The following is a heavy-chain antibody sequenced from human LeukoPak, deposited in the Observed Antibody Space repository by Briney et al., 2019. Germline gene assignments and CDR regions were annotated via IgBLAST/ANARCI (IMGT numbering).Heavy chain of an antibody. D-gene: IGHD1-26*01. Sequence: GGSLRLSCAASRFTFSSYAMSWVRQAPGKGLEWVSAISGSGNNTHNADFVKGRFTISRDNSKNTLYLQMNSLRAEDTAVYYCAKIAETSGIYGQGYDYWGQGTLVTVSS. J-gene: IGHJ4*02. V-gene: IGHV3-23*01. CDR3: AKIAETSGIYGQGYDY. CDR1: RFTFSSYA. CDR2: ISGSGNNT.